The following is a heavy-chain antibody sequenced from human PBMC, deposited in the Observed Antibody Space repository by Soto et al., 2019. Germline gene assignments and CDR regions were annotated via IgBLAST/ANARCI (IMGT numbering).Heavy chain of an antibody. Sequence: PSETLSLTCTVSGCSISSYYWSWIRQPPGKGLEWIGYIYYSGSTNYNPSLKSRVTISVDTSKNQFSLKLSSVTAADTAVYYFARGRGGWFINQLLNAFDIWGQGTMVTVSS. CDR2: IYYSGST. V-gene: IGHV4-59*01. CDR3: ARGRGGWFINQLLNAFDI. J-gene: IGHJ3*02. CDR1: GCSISSYY. D-gene: IGHD2-2*01.